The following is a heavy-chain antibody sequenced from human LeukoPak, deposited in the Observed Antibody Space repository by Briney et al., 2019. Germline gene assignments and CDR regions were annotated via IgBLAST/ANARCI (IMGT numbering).Heavy chain of an antibody. CDR3: ARWGLGGYCSSTSCYGY. J-gene: IGHJ4*02. CDR2: IKQDGSEK. D-gene: IGHD2-2*01. CDR1: GFTFSSYW. V-gene: IGHV3-7*01. Sequence: GGSLRLSCAASGFTFSSYWMSWVRQALGKGLEWVANIKQDGSEKYYTISRDNAKNSLYLQMNSLRAEDTAVYYCARWGLGGYCSSTSCYGYWGQGTLVTVSS.